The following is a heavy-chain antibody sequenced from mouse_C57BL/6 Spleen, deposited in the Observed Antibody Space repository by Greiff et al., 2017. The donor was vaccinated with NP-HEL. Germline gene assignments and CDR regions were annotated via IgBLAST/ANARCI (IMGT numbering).Heavy chain of an antibody. Sequence: EVKLMEPGGGLVKPGGSLKLSCAASGFTFSSYAMSWVRQTPEKRLEWVATISDGGSYTYYPDNVKGRFTISRDNAKNNLYLQMSHLKSEDTAMYYCARDQGAYGYDGFAYWGQGTLVTVSA. CDR1: GFTFSSYA. J-gene: IGHJ3*01. CDR3: ARDQGAYGYDGFAY. V-gene: IGHV5-4*01. D-gene: IGHD2-2*01. CDR2: ISDGGSYT.